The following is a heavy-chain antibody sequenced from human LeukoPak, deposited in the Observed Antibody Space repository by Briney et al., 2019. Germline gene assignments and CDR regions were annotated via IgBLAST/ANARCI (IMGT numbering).Heavy chain of an antibody. CDR2: ISYDGSNK. J-gene: IGHJ3*02. CDR1: GFTFSSYA. Sequence: GGSLRLSCAASGFTFSSYAMHWVRQAPGKGLEWVAVISYDGSNKYYADSVKGRFTISRDNSKNTLYLQMNSLRAEDTAMYYCARESCSGGSCPPVHAFDIWGQGTMVTVSS. CDR3: ARESCSGGSCPPVHAFDI. V-gene: IGHV3-30-3*01. D-gene: IGHD2-15*01.